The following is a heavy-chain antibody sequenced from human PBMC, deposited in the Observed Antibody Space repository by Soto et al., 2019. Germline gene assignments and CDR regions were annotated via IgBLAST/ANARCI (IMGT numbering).Heavy chain of an antibody. CDR2: ISNSGGST. CDR3: AAEQGEDTYYLYY. CDR1: GFTFSNYA. Sequence: EVQVLESGGGLVQPGGSLRLSCAASGFTFSNYAMSWVRQAPGKGLEWVSSISNSGGSTYYTDSVKGRFTISRDTSKNTLYLQTNSLRAEDTALYYCAAEQGEDTYYLYYWGQGTLVTVSS. D-gene: IGHD3-10*01. J-gene: IGHJ4*02. V-gene: IGHV3-23*01.